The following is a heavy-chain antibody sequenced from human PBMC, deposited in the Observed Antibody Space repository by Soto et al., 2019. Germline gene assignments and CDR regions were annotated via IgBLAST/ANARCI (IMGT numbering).Heavy chain of an antibody. V-gene: IGHV1-3*01. Sequence: GASVKVSCKASRYSFTTYALHWVRQAPGQRLEWMGWINAGNGDTKYSEKFQGRVTITRDTSANTAYMELSSLRSEDTSVYYCVRQLGNSAMLIIDSWGQGTPVTVSS. CDR1: RYSFTTYA. J-gene: IGHJ4*02. CDR2: INAGNGDT. D-gene: IGHD3-16*01. CDR3: VRQLGNSAMLIIDS.